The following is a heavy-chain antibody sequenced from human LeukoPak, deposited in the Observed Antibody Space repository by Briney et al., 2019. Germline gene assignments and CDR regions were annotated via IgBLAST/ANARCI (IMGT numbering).Heavy chain of an antibody. CDR1: GGSFSGYY. Sequence: SETLSLTCAVYGGSFSGYYWIWIRQAPGKGLEWIGEINHSGSTNYNPSLKSRVTISVDTSKNQFSLNLSSVTAADTAVYCCARRATNSRLSMVRGVIVAANNHHFDHWGQGTLVTVPS. J-gene: IGHJ4*02. V-gene: IGHV4-34*01. D-gene: IGHD3-10*01. CDR2: INHSGST. CDR3: ARRATNSRLSMVRGVIVAANNHHFDH.